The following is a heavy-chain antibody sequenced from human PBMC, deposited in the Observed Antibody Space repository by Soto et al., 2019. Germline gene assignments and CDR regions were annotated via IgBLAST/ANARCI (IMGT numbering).Heavy chain of an antibody. Sequence: SVKVSCKASGGTFSSYAISWVRQAPGQGLEWMGGIIPIFGTANYAQKFQGRVTITADESTSTAYMELSSLRSEDTAVYYCARAEFIAARPYYYYYYGMDVWGQGTTVTV. CDR3: ARAEFIAARPYYYYYYGMDV. J-gene: IGHJ6*02. CDR2: IIPIFGTA. D-gene: IGHD6-6*01. CDR1: GGTFSSYA. V-gene: IGHV1-69*13.